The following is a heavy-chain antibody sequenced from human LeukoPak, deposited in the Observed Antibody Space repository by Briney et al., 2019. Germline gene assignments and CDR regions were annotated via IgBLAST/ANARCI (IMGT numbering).Heavy chain of an antibody. D-gene: IGHD3-3*01. CDR3: ARQSEFLEWLYYFDS. CDR2: INPSGGST. J-gene: IGHJ4*02. CDR1: GYTFTSYY. V-gene: IGHV1-46*01. Sequence: ASVKVSCKASGYTFTSYYMHWVRQAPGQGLEWMGIINPSGGSTSYAQKFQGRVTMTRDMSTSTVYMELSSLRSEDTAVYYCARQSEFLEWLYYFDSWGQGTLVTVSS.